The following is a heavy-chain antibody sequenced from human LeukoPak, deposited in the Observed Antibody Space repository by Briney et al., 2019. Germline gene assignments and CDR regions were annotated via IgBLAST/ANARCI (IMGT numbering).Heavy chain of an antibody. D-gene: IGHD2/OR15-2a*01. J-gene: IGHJ2*01. CDR3: ARAFRARYFDL. CDR1: GGSITTSSYY. CDR2: IYYRGST. Sequence: SETLSLTCTVSGGSITTSSYYWGWIRQPPGKGLEWIGIIYYRGSTYYNPSLKGRVTISVDTSKNQFSLKLGSVTAADTAVYYCARAFRARYFDLWGRGTLVTVSS. V-gene: IGHV4-39*01.